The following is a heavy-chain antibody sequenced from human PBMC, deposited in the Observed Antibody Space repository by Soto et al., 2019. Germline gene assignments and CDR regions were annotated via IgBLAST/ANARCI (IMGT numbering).Heavy chain of an antibody. CDR1: GFTFSTFA. D-gene: IGHD6-19*01. Sequence: QVQLVESGGGVVQPGRSLRLSCAASGFTFSTFAMHWVRQAPGKGLEWVAVISDDGITKYYADSVKGRFTISRDNSQNTLYLEMNSLRAEDTAVYYGYSSGWWGQGTLVTVSS. J-gene: IGHJ4*02. V-gene: IGHV3-30*03. CDR2: ISDDGITK. CDR3: YSSGW.